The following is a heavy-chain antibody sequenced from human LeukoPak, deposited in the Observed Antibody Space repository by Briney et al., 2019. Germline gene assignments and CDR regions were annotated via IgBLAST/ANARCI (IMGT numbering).Heavy chain of an antibody. CDR3: AKGSGSSSSPSLNWYFDL. J-gene: IGHJ2*01. CDR2: ISSSGSTI. Sequence: GGSLRLSCAASGFTFSDYYMSWIRQAPGKGLEWVSYISSSGSTIYYADSVKGRFTISRDNAKNSLYLQMNSLRAEDTAVYYCAKGSGSSSSPSLNWYFDLWGRGTLVTVSS. D-gene: IGHD3-10*01. CDR1: GFTFSDYY. V-gene: IGHV3-11*01.